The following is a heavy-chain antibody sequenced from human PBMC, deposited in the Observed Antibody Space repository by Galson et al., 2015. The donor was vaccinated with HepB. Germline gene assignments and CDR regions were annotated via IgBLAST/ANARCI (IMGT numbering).Heavy chain of an antibody. D-gene: IGHD3-16*02. J-gene: IGHJ4*02. V-gene: IGHV3-30*04. CDR1: GFNFNKYA. Sequence: SLRLSCAGAGFNFNKYAMHWVRQAPDKGLEWLSLISYAGSITYYADSVKGRFTISRDSSRNTLYLQMNSLQTEDTAIYFCARQVSDILWRSFRSPDYCGRGTLVTVSS. CDR3: ARQVSDILWRSFRSPDY. CDR2: ISYAGSIT.